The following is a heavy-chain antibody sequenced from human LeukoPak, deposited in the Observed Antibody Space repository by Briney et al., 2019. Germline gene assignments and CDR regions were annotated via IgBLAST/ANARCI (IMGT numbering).Heavy chain of an antibody. V-gene: IGHV1-2*02. Sequence: ASVKVSCKASGDTFTGYYMHWVRQAPGQGLEWMGWINPNSGGTNYAQKFQGRVTMTRDTSISTAYMELSRLRSDDTAVYYCASLGSYYDSSGYQQRVDYWGQGTLVTVSS. D-gene: IGHD3-22*01. CDR1: GDTFTGYY. CDR2: INPNSGGT. J-gene: IGHJ4*02. CDR3: ASLGSYYDSSGYQQRVDY.